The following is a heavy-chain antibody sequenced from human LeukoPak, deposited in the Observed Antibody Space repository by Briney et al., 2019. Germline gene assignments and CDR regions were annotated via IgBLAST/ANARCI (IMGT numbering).Heavy chain of an antibody. J-gene: IGHJ6*02. D-gene: IGHD2-15*01. CDR2: ISSSSSYI. CDR1: GFTFSSCS. CDR3: AKGSGYCSGGSCYSSYYGMDV. Sequence: PGGSLRLSCAASGFTFSSCSMNWVRQAPGKGLEWVSSISSSSSYIYYADSVKGRFTISRDNSKNTLYLQMNSLRAEDTAVYYCAKGSGYCSGGSCYSSYYGMDVWGQGTTVTVSS. V-gene: IGHV3-21*01.